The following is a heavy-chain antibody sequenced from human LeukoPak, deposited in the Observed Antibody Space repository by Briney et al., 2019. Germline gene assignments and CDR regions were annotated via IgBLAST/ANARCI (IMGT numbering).Heavy chain of an antibody. CDR1: GFTFSGSA. CDR2: IRSKANSYAT. J-gene: IGHJ4*02. Sequence: GGSLRLSCAASGFTFSGSAMHWVRQASGKGLEWVGRIRSKANSYATAYAASVKGRFTISRDDSKNTAYLQMNSLKTEDTAVYYCTSLRYGSGSYPDYWGQGTLVTVSS. V-gene: IGHV3-73*01. CDR3: TSLRYGSGSYPDY. D-gene: IGHD3-10*01.